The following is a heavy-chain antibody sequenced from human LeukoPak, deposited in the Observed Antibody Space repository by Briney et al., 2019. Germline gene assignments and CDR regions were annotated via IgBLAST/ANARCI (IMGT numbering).Heavy chain of an antibody. V-gene: IGHV3-73*01. CDR3: TRLTVRGVNGPHYGMDV. Sequence: PGRSLKLSCAASGFTFSGSAMHWVRQASGKGLEWVGRIRSKANSYATAYAASVKGRFTISRDDSKNTAYLQMNSLKTEDTAVYYCTRLTVRGVNGPHYGMDVWGKGTTVTVSS. CDR1: GFTFSGSA. J-gene: IGHJ6*04. D-gene: IGHD3-10*01. CDR2: IRSKANSYAT.